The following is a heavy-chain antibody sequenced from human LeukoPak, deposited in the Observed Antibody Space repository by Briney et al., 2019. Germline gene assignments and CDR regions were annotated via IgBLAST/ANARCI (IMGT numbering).Heavy chain of an antibody. D-gene: IGHD1-26*01. V-gene: IGHV4-34*01. CDR1: GKSFSGYY. J-gene: IGHJ4*02. CDR2: VDRGGTT. Sequence: PSETLSLTCAVYGKSFSGYYWTWIRQPPGQGLEWIGEVDRGGTTNYNPSLKSRVIISVDTSKNQFSLKLRSLTAADTAVYHCARAPVGGTLDYWGQGILVTVSS. CDR3: ARAPVGGTLDY.